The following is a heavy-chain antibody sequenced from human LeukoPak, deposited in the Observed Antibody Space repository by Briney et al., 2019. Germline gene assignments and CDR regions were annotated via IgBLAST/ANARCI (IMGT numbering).Heavy chain of an antibody. Sequence: SETLSLTCTVSGGSVSSGSYYWSWIRQPPGKGLEWIGYIYYSGSTNYNPSLKSRVTISVDTSKNQFSLELSSVTAADTAVYYCARAAAAARDAFDIWGQGTMVTVSS. J-gene: IGHJ3*02. CDR2: IYYSGST. CDR3: ARAAAAARDAFDI. V-gene: IGHV4-61*01. CDR1: GGSVSSGSYY. D-gene: IGHD6-13*01.